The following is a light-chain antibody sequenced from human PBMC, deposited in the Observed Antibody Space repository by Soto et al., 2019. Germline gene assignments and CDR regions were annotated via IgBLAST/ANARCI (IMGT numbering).Light chain of an antibody. Sequence: QSALTQPASVSGSPGQSITISCTGTSSDVGGYNYVSWYQQHPGKAPKLMIYEVNNRPSGVSNRFSGSKSGNTASLTISGLQAEDEADYYCSSFTSSSTYVFGTGTTLTVL. J-gene: IGLJ1*01. CDR1: SSDVGGYNY. CDR2: EVN. V-gene: IGLV2-14*01. CDR3: SSFTSSSTYV.